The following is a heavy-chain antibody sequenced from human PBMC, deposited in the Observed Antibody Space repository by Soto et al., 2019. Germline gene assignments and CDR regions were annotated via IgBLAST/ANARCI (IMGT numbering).Heavy chain of an antibody. CDR2: IYPGDSDT. J-gene: IGHJ6*04. D-gene: IGHD2-2*01. CDR1: GYSFTSYW. CDR3: ARHREGYCSSTSCYWWGPELDV. V-gene: IGHV5-51*01. Sequence: GESLKISCKGSGYSFTSYWIGWVRQMPGKGLEWMGIIYPGDSDTRYSPSFQGQVTISADKSISTAYLQWSSLKASDTAMYYCARHREGYCSSTSCYWWGPELDVWGKGTTVTVSS.